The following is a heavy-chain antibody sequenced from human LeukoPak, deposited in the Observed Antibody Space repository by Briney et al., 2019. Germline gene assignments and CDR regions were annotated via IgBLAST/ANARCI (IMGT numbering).Heavy chain of an antibody. CDR1: GFSVSSNF. Sequence: PGGSLRLSCAASGFSVSSNFMSWVRQAPGKGLEWVSVIFSGGGTYYTDSVKGRFTISRDNSKNTLYLQMNSLRAEDTAVYFCARGRRLDLLVSLIDASDIWGQGTMVTVSS. V-gene: IGHV3-53*01. CDR3: ARGRRLDLLVSLIDASDI. CDR2: IFSGGGT. J-gene: IGHJ3*02. D-gene: IGHD1-26*01.